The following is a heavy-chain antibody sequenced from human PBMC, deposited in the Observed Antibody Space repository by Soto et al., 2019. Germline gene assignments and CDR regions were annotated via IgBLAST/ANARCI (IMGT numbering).Heavy chain of an antibody. CDR3: ARYRREAVAGYTLDN. Sequence: SETLSLTCTVSGGSISSNYWTWIRQPPGKGLEWIGYVYNSGSTNYNPSPKSRVTISEDTSKSQFSLKVNSMTAADTAVYYCARYRREAVAGYTLDNWGQGILVTVSS. CDR1: GGSISSNY. V-gene: IGHV4-59*01. CDR2: VYNSGST. D-gene: IGHD6-13*01. J-gene: IGHJ4*02.